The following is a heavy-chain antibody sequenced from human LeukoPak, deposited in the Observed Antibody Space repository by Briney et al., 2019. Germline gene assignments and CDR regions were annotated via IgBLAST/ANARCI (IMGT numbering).Heavy chain of an antibody. CDR1: GFTFSSYV. V-gene: IGHV3-30*04. CDR3: ARVSSGYPRKGLDY. CDR2: ISYDGSNE. D-gene: IGHD3-22*01. Sequence: PGRSLRLSCAASGFTFSSYVMHWVRQAPGKGLEWVAIISYDGSNEYYADSVKGRFTISRDNAKNSLYLQMNSLRAEDTAVYYCARVSSGYPRKGLDYWGQGTLVTVSS. J-gene: IGHJ4*02.